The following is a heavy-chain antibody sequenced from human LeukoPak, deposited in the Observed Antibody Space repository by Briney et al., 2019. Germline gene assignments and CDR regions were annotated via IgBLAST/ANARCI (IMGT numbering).Heavy chain of an antibody. CDR2: IYYSGST. CDR3: ARTHTTYDSSGYFDY. D-gene: IGHD3-22*01. CDR1: GYSISSGYY. Sequence: PSETLSLTCTVSGYSISSGYYWGWIRQPPGKGLEWIGSIYYSGSTYYNPSLKSRVTISVDTSKNQFSLKLSSVTAADTAVYYCARTHTTYDSSGYFDYWGQGTLVTVSS. V-gene: IGHV4-38-2*02. J-gene: IGHJ4*02.